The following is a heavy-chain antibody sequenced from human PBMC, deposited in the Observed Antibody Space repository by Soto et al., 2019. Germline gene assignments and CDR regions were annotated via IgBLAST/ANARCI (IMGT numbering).Heavy chain of an antibody. CDR2: ISYFGDT. D-gene: IGHD4-17*01. Sequence: QVQLQETGPGLVKPSQTLSLTCGVSGKSIRSAGYYWTWIRQLPGKGLEWIGHISYFGDTHYSPSLTSRVTISLDPSKNQVSLELTSVKAADTAVYYCATSPPGDNDAFDVWGQGTLVSVSS. J-gene: IGHJ3*01. V-gene: IGHV4-31*11. CDR3: ATSPPGDNDAFDV. CDR1: GKSIRSAGYY.